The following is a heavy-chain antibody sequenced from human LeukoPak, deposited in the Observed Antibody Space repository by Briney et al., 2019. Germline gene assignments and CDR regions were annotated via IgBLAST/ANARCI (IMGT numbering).Heavy chain of an antibody. CDR3: ARTVYDLRGQRLIPGLDY. Sequence: GGSLRLSCTASGFTFRNYGMNWVRQAPGKGLEWVSYIGTIISTTYYADSVKGRFTVSRDDAKGSLYLQMSSLRAEDTAVYYCARTVYDLRGQRLIPGLDYWGQGTLVTVSS. V-gene: IGHV3-48*04. J-gene: IGHJ4*02. CDR2: IGTIISTT. CDR1: GFTFRNYG. D-gene: IGHD6-25*01.